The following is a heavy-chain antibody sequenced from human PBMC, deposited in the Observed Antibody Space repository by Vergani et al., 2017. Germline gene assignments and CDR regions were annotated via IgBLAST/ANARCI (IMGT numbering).Heavy chain of an antibody. J-gene: IGHJ4*02. D-gene: IGHD2-21*01. CDR1: GFTFSDYY. CDR3: ARKYCGGDCYLDY. CDR2: ISRSGSTI. V-gene: IGHV3-11*01. Sequence: QVQLVESGGGLVKPGGSLRLSCAASGFTFSDYYMSWIRPAPGRGREWVSYISRSGSTIYYADSVKGRFTISRDNAKNSLYLQMNSLRAEDTAVYYCARKYCGGDCYLDYWGQGTLVTVSS.